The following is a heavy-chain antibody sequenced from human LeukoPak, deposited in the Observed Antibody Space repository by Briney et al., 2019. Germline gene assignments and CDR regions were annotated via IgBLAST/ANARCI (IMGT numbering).Heavy chain of an antibody. J-gene: IGHJ5*02. D-gene: IGHD5-24*01. CDR2: ISSSSYI. V-gene: IGHV3-21*01. CDR3: ARLQYAFEAWFDP. Sequence: GGSLRLSCAASGFTFSSYSMNWVRQAPGKGLEWVSSISSSSYIYYADSVKGRFTISRDNAKNSLYLQMSSLRAEDTAVYYCARLQYAFEAWFDPWGQGTLVTVSS. CDR1: GFTFSSYS.